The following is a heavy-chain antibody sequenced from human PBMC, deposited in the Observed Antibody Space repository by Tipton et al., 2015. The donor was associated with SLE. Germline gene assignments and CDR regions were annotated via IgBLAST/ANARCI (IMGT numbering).Heavy chain of an antibody. D-gene: IGHD6-19*01. V-gene: IGHV3-23*01. CDR1: GFTFSSYA. CDR2: ISGSGGNT. Sequence: SLRLSCSASGFTFSSYAMSWVRQAPGKGLEWVSAISGSGGNTDYADSVKGRFTISRDNSKNTLYLQMNSLRAEDTAVYYCAKDLDSSGWGGFDYYYYMDVWGKGTTVTVSS. J-gene: IGHJ6*03. CDR3: AKDLDSSGWGGFDYYYYMDV.